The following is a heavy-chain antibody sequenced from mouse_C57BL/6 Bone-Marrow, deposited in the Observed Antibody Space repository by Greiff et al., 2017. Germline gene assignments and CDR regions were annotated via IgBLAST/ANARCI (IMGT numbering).Heavy chain of an antibody. V-gene: IGHV1-81*01. CDR1: GYTFTSYG. CDR3: ARRYTVVPLDY. CDR2: IYPRSGNT. J-gene: IGHJ2*01. Sequence: VQLQQSGAELARPGASVKLSCKASGYTFTSYGISWVKQRTGQGLEWIGEIYPRSGNTSYNEKFKGKATLTADKSSSTAYMELRSLTSEDSAVYFCARRYTVVPLDYWGKGTTLTVSA. D-gene: IGHD1-1*01.